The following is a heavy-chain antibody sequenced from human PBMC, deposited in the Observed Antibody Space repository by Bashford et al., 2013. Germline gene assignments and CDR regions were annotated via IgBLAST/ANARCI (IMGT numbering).Heavy chain of an antibody. Sequence: ASVKGSPARASHYTFNTYGVTWVRQAPGQGLEWVGWLSTDNGNTVQAQKFQGRVTMTTDKSTNTVYLEVTSLRSDDTAVYYCATQGANYYGPEISSYFYYYMDRLGLRDHGVTVSS. CDR2: LSTDNGNT. CDR3: ATQGANYYGPEISSYFYYYMDR. V-gene: IGHV1-18*01. D-gene: IGHD3-10*01. CDR1: HYTFNTYG. J-gene: IGHJ6*03.